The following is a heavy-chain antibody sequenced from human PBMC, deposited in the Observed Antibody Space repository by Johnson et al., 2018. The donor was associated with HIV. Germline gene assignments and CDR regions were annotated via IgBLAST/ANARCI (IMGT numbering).Heavy chain of an antibody. J-gene: IGHJ3*02. Sequence: QMLLVESGGGLVQPGGSLRLSCAASGFTFSSSAMHWVRQAPGQGLQWVALISYDGSIKYFADSVKGRFTISRDNSKNTLHLQMNSLRPEYTAVYYCARNSGNGLVLRGDAFDIWGQGTVVTVSS. CDR3: ARNSGNGLVLRGDAFDI. D-gene: IGHD2-8*01. V-gene: IGHV3-30-3*01. CDR2: ISYDGSIK. CDR1: GFTFSSSA.